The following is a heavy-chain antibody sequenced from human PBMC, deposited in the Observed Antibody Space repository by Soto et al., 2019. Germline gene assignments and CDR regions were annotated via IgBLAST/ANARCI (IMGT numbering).Heavy chain of an antibody. CDR1: GGTFSRYS. D-gene: IGHD2-21*01. J-gene: IGHJ5*02. CDR2: IIPIFGTA. Sequence: ASVKVSCKASGGTFSRYSISWVRQAPGQGLEWMGGIIPIFGTANYAQKFQGRVTITAEESTSTAYMELSSRRSEDTAVYYCSRDRGDWFDTWGQGTLVTVSS. CDR3: SRDRGDWFDT. V-gene: IGHV1-69*13.